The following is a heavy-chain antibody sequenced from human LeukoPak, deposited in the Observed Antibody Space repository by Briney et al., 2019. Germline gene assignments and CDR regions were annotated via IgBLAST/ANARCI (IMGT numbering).Heavy chain of an antibody. V-gene: IGHV1-18*01. J-gene: IGHJ5*02. CDR2: VSVYNGNT. CDR1: GYSFTNYG. D-gene: IGHD3-10*01. Sequence: ASVKVSCKASGYSFTNYGITWVRQAPGQGLEWMGWVSVYNGNTNYAQKFQGRVAMTTDTSTSTAYMELRSLRSDDTAVYYCATTKTTIVRGVIDWFDPWGQGTLVTVSS. CDR3: ATTKTTIVRGVIDWFDP.